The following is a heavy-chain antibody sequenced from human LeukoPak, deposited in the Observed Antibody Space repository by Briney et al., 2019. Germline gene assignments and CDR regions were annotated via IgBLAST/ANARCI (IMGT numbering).Heavy chain of an antibody. D-gene: IGHD2-15*01. CDR2: IYYSGST. Sequence: SETLSLTCTASGGSISSSSYYWGWIRQPPGKGLEWIGSIYYSGSTYYNPSLKSRVTISVDTSKNQFSLKLSSVTAADTAVYYCARRRVAAKVFYYYYGMDVWGQGTTVTVSS. CDR3: ARRRVAAKVFYYYYGMDV. J-gene: IGHJ6*02. CDR1: GGSISSSSYY. V-gene: IGHV4-39*01.